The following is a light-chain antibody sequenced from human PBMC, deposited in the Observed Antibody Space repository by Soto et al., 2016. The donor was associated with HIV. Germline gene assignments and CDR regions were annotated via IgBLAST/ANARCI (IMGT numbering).Light chain of an antibody. CDR2: KAS. CDR3: QQYNSYPYT. J-gene: IGKJ2*01. Sequence: DIQMTQSPSTLSASVGDRVTITCRASQSISSWVAWYQQKPGKAPNLLIYKASNLESGVQSRFSGGGSGTEFTLTISSLQPDDFGTYYCQQYNSYPYTFGQGTKVEIK. CDR1: QSISSW. V-gene: IGKV1-5*03.